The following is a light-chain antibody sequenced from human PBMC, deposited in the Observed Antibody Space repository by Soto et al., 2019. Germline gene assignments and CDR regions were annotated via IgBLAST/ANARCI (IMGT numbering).Light chain of an antibody. CDR2: EVS. CDR3: SSYTSRSTLYV. V-gene: IGLV2-14*01. J-gene: IGLJ1*01. Sequence: QSVLTQPASVSGSPGQSITISCTGTSSDVGSYDYVSWYQQHPGKAPKVMIYEVSNRPSGVSNRFSGSKSGNTASLTISGLQAEDEADYYCSSYTSRSTLYVFGTGTKVTVL. CDR1: SSDVGSYDY.